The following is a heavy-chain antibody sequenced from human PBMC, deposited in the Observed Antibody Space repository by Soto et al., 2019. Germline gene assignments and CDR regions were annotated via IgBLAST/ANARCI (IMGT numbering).Heavy chain of an antibody. J-gene: IGHJ4*02. Sequence: QVQLQQWGAGLLKPSETLSLTCAVYGGSFSSYYWSWIRQPPGKGLEWIGEINHGGSTNYNPSLKTGVTTAVATSKNHFTLKLRSVPAADTAVYYCARAGALFDYWGQGTLVTVSS. CDR3: ARAGALFDY. CDR1: GGSFSSYY. V-gene: IGHV4-34*01. CDR2: INHGGST.